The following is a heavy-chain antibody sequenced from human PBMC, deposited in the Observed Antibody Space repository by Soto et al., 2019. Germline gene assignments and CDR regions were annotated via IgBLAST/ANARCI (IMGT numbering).Heavy chain of an antibody. D-gene: IGHD2-21*02. Sequence: EVQLVESGGDLVQPGGSRSLSWEASGFTLSNHWMHGVRKAPGKGWARVSSIHGGGSGSSYADSVKGRFTSTSDNAENTLHLQMNGLRGEDSAIYYCVRGTRDWRGMDYWGRGTLVTVSS. V-gene: IGHV3-74*01. CDR2: IHGGGSGS. CDR1: GFTLSNHW. J-gene: IGHJ4*02. CDR3: VRGTRDWRGMDY.